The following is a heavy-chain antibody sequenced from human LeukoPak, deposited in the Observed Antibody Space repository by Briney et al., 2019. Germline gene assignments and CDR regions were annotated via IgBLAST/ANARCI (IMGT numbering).Heavy chain of an antibody. Sequence: GGSLRLSCAASGFTFSSYSMNWVRQAPGKGLEWVSSISGSSYIYYADSVKGRFTISRDNAKNSLYLQMNSLRAEDTAMYYCARAVAGTMDFDYWGQGTLVTVSS. V-gene: IGHV3-21*01. CDR1: GFTFSSYS. CDR3: ARAVAGTMDFDY. D-gene: IGHD6-19*01. CDR2: ISGSSYI. J-gene: IGHJ4*02.